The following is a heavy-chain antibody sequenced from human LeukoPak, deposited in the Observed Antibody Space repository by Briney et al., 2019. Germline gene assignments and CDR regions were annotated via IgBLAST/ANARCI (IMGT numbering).Heavy chain of an antibody. CDR1: GFIFSNYG. CDR2: IRYDSSDK. J-gene: IGHJ4*02. D-gene: IGHD4-17*01. CDR3: AKDPYDYEPYYFED. V-gene: IGHV3-30*02. Sequence: PGGSLRLSCAASGFIFSNYGMHWVRQAPGKGLEWVAFIRYDSSDKYYADSVKGRITLSRDNSKNTMYLQMNFLRVDDTAVYYCAKDPYDYEPYYFEDWGQGTLVTVSS.